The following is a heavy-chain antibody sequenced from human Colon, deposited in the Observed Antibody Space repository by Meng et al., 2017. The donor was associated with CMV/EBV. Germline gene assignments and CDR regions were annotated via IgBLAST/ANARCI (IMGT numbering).Heavy chain of an antibody. D-gene: IGHD3-3*01. Sequence: SETLSLTCTVSGGSISSSSHYWGWIRQPPGKGLEWIGSIQRAGTTFYNPSLKSRVTISVDTSKNQFSLKLSSVTAADTAVYYCARQGGVKKTPFDYWGQGTLVTVSS. CDR3: ARQGGVKKTPFDY. J-gene: IGHJ4*02. CDR2: IQRAGTT. V-gene: IGHV4-39*01. CDR1: GGSISSSSHY.